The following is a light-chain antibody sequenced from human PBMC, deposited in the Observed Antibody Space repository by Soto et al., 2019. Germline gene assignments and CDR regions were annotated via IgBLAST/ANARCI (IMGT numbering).Light chain of an antibody. CDR3: EAWDDSPKCSVV. CDR2: LTD. Sequence: QSVLTQPPSASGTPGQTVTISCSGSSSNIGRSTVNWYQQLPGTAPRLLIYLTDQRPSGVPDRFSGSKSGTSASLAISGLPSQDEADDYWEAWDDSPKCSVVFGGGTKVTVL. CDR1: SSNIGRST. J-gene: IGLJ2*01. V-gene: IGLV1-44*01.